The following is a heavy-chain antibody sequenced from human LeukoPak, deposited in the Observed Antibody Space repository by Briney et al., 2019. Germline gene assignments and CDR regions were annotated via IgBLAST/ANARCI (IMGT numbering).Heavy chain of an antibody. CDR3: ARGIAVAGTELDY. CDR2: FMLDGRIT. J-gene: IGHJ4*02. CDR1: GFTLSSYG. V-gene: IGHV3-33*01. Sequence: GGSLRLSCAASGFTLSSYGMHWVRRAPGKGLEWVAAFMLDGRITYYAGSVKGRFTISRDNSKNTLYLQMNSLRAEDTAGYYCARGIAVAGTELDYWGQGTLVTVSS. D-gene: IGHD6-19*01.